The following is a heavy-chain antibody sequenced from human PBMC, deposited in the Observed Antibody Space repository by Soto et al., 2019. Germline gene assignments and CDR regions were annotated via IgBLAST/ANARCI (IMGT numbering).Heavy chain of an antibody. V-gene: IGHV3-48*03. CDR2: ISSRGSTI. D-gene: IGHD1-1*01. Sequence: GGSLRLSGAASGFTFSSYEMNWVRQAPGKGLEWVSYISSRGSTIYYADSVKGRFTISRDNAKNSLYLQMKSLKAEDTAVYYSAREVHYFDYWGKGTLVTVSS. CDR1: GFTFSSYE. CDR3: AREVHYFDY. J-gene: IGHJ4*02.